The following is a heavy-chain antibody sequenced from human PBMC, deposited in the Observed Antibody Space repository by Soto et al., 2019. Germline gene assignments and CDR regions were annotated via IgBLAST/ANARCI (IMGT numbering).Heavy chain of an antibody. J-gene: IGHJ6*02. Sequence: SLTCAVYGGSFSGYYWSWIRQPPGKGLEWIGEINHSGSTNYNPSLKSRVTISVDTSKNQFSLKLSSVTAADTAVYYCARGRVGYCSSTSCYPWGYYYYSYGMDVWGQGTSVTVSS. D-gene: IGHD2-2*01. V-gene: IGHV4-34*01. CDR2: INHSGST. CDR3: ARGRVGYCSSTSCYPWGYYYYSYGMDV. CDR1: GGSFSGYY.